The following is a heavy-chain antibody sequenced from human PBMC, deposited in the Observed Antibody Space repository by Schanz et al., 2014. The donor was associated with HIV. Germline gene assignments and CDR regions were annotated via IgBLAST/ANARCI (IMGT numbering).Heavy chain of an antibody. CDR1: GFLFSSYG. V-gene: IGHV3-33*01. D-gene: IGHD3-22*01. J-gene: IGHJ4*02. Sequence: QVQLVESGGGVVQPGRSLSLSCAASGFLFSSYGMHWVRQAPGKGLEWVAVIWYDGSNKYYADSVKGRFTISRDNSKNTLYLQMNSLRAEDTAVYYCARQYYYDSSGYYPFFDYWGQGTLVTVSS. CDR3: ARQYYYDSSGYYPFFDY. CDR2: IWYDGSNK.